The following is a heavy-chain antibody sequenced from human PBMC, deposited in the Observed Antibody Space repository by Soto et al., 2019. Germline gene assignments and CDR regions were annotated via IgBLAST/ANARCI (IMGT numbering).Heavy chain of an antibody. CDR2: IIPIFGTA. V-gene: IGHV1-69*13. Sequence: SVKVSCKASGGTFSSYAISWVRQAPGQGLEWMGGIIPIFGTANYAQKFQGRVTITADESTSTAYMELSSLRSEDTAVYYCARAVNSIAVAGSNYYGMDVWGQGTTVTVSS. D-gene: IGHD6-19*01. CDR1: GGTFSSYA. CDR3: ARAVNSIAVAGSNYYGMDV. J-gene: IGHJ6*02.